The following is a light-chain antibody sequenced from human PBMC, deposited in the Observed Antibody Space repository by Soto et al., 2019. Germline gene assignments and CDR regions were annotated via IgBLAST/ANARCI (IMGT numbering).Light chain of an antibody. V-gene: IGKV2-28*01. CDR1: RSLLHSNGNNY. Sequence: DIVMTQPPLSLPVTPGEPASISCRSSRSLLHSNGNNYLNWYLQKPGQSPPFLIYFGSSRASGVPDRFSGSGSGRDVTLKISRVEAEDVGVYYCLQALQSPPTFGQGTRLEIK. CDR3: LQALQSPPT. J-gene: IGKJ5*01. CDR2: FGS.